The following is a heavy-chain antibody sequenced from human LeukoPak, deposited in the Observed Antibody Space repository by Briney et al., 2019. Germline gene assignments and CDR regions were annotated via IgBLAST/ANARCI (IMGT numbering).Heavy chain of an antibody. CDR3: ARSGGHWTNGVCLGYYYYYDMDV. J-gene: IGHJ6*02. CDR1: GGTFSSYA. Sequence: SVKVSCKASGGTFSSYAINWVRQAPGQGLEWMGRIIPILGIANYAQKFQGRVTITADKSTSTAYMELSSLRSEDTAVYYCARSGGHWTNGVCLGYYYYYDMDVWGQGITVTVSS. D-gene: IGHD2-8*01. CDR2: IIPILGIA. V-gene: IGHV1-69*04.